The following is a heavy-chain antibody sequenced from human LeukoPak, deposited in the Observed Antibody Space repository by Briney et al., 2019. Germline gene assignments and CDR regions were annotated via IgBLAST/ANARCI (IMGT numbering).Heavy chain of an antibody. V-gene: IGHV1-8*01. CDR2: VHPNSGNT. Sequence: ASVTVSCKTSGYPFTTWEINWVRQAAGQGLEWMGWVHPNSGNTAYAQKFQGRVTMTRDTSISTAYMELSGLRFDDTAVYFCARGPRNDPWGQGTLVTVSS. CDR1: GYPFTTWE. CDR3: ARGPRNDP. D-gene: IGHD1-14*01. J-gene: IGHJ5*02.